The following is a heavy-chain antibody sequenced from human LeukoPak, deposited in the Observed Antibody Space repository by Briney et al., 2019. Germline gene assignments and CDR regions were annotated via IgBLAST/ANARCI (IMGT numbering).Heavy chain of an antibody. CDR1: GGTFSSYA. J-gene: IGHJ3*02. D-gene: IGHD3-22*01. CDR2: IIPIFGTA. V-gene: IGHV1-69*05. CDR3: ASDYYDSSGYGAFDI. Sequence: SVKVSCKASGGTFSSYAISWVRQAPGQGLEWMGGIIPIFGTANYAQKFQGRVTITTDESTSTAYMELSSLRSEDTALYYCASDYYDSSGYGAFDIWGQGTMVTVSS.